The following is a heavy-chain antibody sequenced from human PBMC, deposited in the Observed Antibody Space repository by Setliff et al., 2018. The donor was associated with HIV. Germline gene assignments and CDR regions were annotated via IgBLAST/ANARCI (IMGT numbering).Heavy chain of an antibody. J-gene: IGHJ6*03. CDR2: MSPNSGGA. CDR1: GYTFSAYY. V-gene: IGHV1-2*02. Sequence: ASVKVSCKASGYTFSAYYIHWVRQAPGQGLEWMGWMSPNSGGANYAQAFQGRINMTRDSSITTAYLELNNLRSDDSATYFCARKRKDYFGSGSYSGCYYSYHVDVWGQGTTVTVSS. CDR3: ARKRKDYFGSGSYSGCYYSYHVDV. D-gene: IGHD3-10*01.